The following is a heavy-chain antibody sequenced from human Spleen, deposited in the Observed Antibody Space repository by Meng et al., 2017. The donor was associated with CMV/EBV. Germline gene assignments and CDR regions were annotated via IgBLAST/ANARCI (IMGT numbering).Heavy chain of an antibody. Sequence: GESLKISCAASGFTFSSYGMHWVRQATGKRLEWVSGIGAAGDTYYPGSVKGRFTISRENAKNSLYLQMNSLRAGDTAIYFCARAGSGYYYAMDVWGQGTTVTVSS. CDR1: GFTFSSYG. CDR3: ARAGSGYYYAMDV. CDR2: IGAAGDT. D-gene: IGHD3-10*01. V-gene: IGHV3-13*01. J-gene: IGHJ6*02.